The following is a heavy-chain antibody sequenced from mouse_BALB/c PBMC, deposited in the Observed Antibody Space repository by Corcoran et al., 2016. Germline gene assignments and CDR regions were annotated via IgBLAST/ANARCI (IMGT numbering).Heavy chain of an antibody. CDR3: ARYHYGNFAY. V-gene: IGHV1-18*01. CDR2: INPKNGGT. CDR1: GYTLTDHN. Sequence: VLLQQYGPELVQPGASMKIPCKASGYTLTDHNMDGVKRSHGKRLEWIGDINPKNGGTIYNQKFKGKATLTGDKCSSTAYMELRSLTSEDTAVYYCARYHYGNFAYWREGTLVIVSA. J-gene: IGHJ3*01. D-gene: IGHD2-1*01.